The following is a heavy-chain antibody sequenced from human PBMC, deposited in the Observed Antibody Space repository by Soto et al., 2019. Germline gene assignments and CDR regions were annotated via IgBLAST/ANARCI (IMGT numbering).Heavy chain of an antibody. J-gene: IGHJ6*04. CDR3: ARSPRISRSGDL. D-gene: IGHD4-17*01. V-gene: IGHV1-18*01. CDR1: GYSFITHG. Sequence: QVEMVQSGAEVKKPWASVNVSCKTSGYSFITHGVSWVRQAPGQGLEWMGWINPYNGNTNYAQRLQGRVTMTTDRSTSTAYMELRRLTSDDTALYYCARSPRISRSGDLWGKGTAITVSA. CDR2: INPYNGNT.